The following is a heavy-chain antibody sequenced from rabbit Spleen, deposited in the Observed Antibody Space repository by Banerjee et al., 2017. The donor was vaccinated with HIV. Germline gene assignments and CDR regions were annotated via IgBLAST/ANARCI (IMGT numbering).Heavy chain of an antibody. Sequence: QEQLVESGGGLVQPGGSLKLSCKASGFDFSAYGVSWVRQAPGKGLEWIGYIDPVFGTTYYASWVNGRFTISSHNGQNTLYLQLNSLTAADTATYFCARDLPGVIGWNFNLWGPGTLVTVS. V-gene: IGHV1S47*01. CDR1: GFDFSAYG. CDR3: ARDLPGVIGWNFNL. CDR2: IDPVFGTT. J-gene: IGHJ4*01. D-gene: IGHD1-1*01.